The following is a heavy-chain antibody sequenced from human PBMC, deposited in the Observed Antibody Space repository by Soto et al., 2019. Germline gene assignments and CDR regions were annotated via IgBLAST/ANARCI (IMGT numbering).Heavy chain of an antibody. CDR3: VKDTLGGMTPVFMPGPD. D-gene: IGHD2-2*01. J-gene: IGHJ4*02. Sequence: VQLVESGGGVVQPGRSLRLSCAASGLTSSTYGFHWVRQAPSKGLEWVAVLSNDVRNIHYAESVEGRFTISRDNSKNTLYLQMNSLRPNDTAVYYCVKDTLGGMTPVFMPGPDWGQGTLVTVSS. CDR1: GLTSSTYG. V-gene: IGHV3-30*18. CDR2: LSNDVRNI.